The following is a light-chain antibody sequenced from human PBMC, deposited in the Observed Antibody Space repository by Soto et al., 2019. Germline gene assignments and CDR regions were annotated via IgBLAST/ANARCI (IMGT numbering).Light chain of an antibody. CDR2: GAS. Sequence: EIVLTQSPGTLSLSPGERATLSCRASQSITNNYLAWYQQKPGQAPRLLIYGASSRATGIPDRFSGSRSGTEFTLTINSLQSEDFAVYYCQRYNNWPLTFGGGTKVESK. J-gene: IGKJ4*01. V-gene: IGKV3-20*01. CDR1: QSITNNY. CDR3: QRYNNWPLT.